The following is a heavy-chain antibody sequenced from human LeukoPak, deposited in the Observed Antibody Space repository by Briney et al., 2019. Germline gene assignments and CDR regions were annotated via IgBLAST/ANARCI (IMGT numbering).Heavy chain of an antibody. CDR3: ARVIRVAVDAFDI. J-gene: IGHJ3*02. D-gene: IGHD2-15*01. CDR2: ISSSSSYI. CDR1: GFTFSSYS. V-gene: IGHV3-21*01. Sequence: PGGSLRLSCAAPGFTFSSYSMNWVRQAPGKGLEWVSSISSSSSYIYYADSVKGRFTISRDNAKNSLYLQMNSLRAEDTAVYYCARVIRVAVDAFDIWGQGTMVTVSS.